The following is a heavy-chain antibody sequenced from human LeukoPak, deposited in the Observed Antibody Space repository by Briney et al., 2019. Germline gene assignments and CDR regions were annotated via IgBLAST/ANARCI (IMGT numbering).Heavy chain of an antibody. CDR3: ARVEEAWGLGFGEPYFDS. CDR1: GFTFSSYA. CDR2: ISYDGSNK. J-gene: IGHJ4*02. Sequence: PGGSLRLSCAASGFTFSSYAMHWARQAPGKGLEWVAVISYDGSNKYYADSVKGRFTISRDNSKHTLYLQMNSLRAEDTAVYYCARVEEAWGLGFGEPYFDSWGPGTLVTVSS. V-gene: IGHV3-30*04. D-gene: IGHD3-10*01.